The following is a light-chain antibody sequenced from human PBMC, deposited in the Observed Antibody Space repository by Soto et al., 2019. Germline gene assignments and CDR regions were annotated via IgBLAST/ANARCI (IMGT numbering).Light chain of an antibody. CDR2: SVN. J-gene: IGLJ1*01. CDR3: CSYAGSYTYV. Sequence: QLVLTQPRSVSASPGQSVTISCTGTSSDVGGHNYVSWYQQHPGKAPKLMISSVNKRPSGIPDRFSGSKSGNTASLTISGLQPEDEADYYCCSYAGSYTYVFGTGTKLTVL. V-gene: IGLV2-11*01. CDR1: SSDVGGHNY.